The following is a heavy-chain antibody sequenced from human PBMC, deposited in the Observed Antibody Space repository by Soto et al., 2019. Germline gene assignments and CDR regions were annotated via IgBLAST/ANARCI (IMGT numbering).Heavy chain of an antibody. CDR2: ISGSGGST. CDR3: ANATAAIRRGAFEM. Sequence: EVQLLESGGGLVKPGGSLRLSCAASGFTFSSYAMSWVRQAPGKGLEWVSAISGSGGSTDYAESVKGRSTSSRDNSKNAVHLPQTPLRAQDTALDYWANATAAIRRGAFEMWGEGKLVSGSS. J-gene: IGHJ3*02. CDR1: GFTFSSYA. D-gene: IGHD6-25*01. V-gene: IGHV3-23*01.